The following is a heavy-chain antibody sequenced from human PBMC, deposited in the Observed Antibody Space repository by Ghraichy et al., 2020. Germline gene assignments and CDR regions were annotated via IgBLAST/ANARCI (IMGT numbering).Heavy chain of an antibody. CDR1: GGSISSGGYS. J-gene: IGHJ5*02. V-gene: IGHV4-30-2*01. Sequence: SETLSLTCAVSGGSISSGGYSWSWIRQPPGKGLEWIGYIYHSGSTYYNPSLKSRVTISVDRSKNQFSLKLSSVTAADTAVYYCARGIEFDPWGQGTLVTVSS. CDR3: ARGIEFDP. CDR2: IYHSGST.